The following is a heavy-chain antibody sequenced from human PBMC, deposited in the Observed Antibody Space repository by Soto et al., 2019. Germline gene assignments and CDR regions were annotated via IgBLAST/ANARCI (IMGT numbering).Heavy chain of an antibody. D-gene: IGHD3-10*01. V-gene: IGHV3-48*01. CDR3: ASVLGSRRSGSYPSY. CDR1: GFSISACS. J-gene: IGHJ4*02. CDR2: ISTNNDAI. Sequence: EVQLVESGGGLVQPGGSLRLSCAASGFSISACSMNWVRRAPGKGLEWISYISTNNDAIYYADSVKGRFTISRDNAKNSLYLQMNSLRAEDTALYYCASVLGSRRSGSYPSYWGQGALVTVSS.